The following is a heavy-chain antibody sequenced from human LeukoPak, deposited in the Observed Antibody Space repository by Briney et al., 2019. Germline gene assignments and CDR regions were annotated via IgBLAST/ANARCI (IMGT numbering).Heavy chain of an antibody. CDR1: GFTFSNYH. J-gene: IGHJ4*02. CDR3: ARDKWLEY. Sequence: PGGSLRLSCAASGFTFSNYHMNWVRQAPGKGLEWISYITISSTTRYYADSVKGRFIVSRDNAKNSLYLQMNSLRDEDTAVYYCARDKWLEYWGQGSLVTVSS. V-gene: IGHV3-48*02. D-gene: IGHD2-8*01. CDR2: ITISSTTR.